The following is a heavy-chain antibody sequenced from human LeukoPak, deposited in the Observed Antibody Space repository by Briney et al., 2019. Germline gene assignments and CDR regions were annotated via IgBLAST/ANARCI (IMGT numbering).Heavy chain of an antibody. Sequence: GRSLRLSCAASGFTFDDYAMHWVRQAPGKGLEWVSGISWNSGSIGYADSVKGRFTISRDNAKNSLYLQMNSLRVEDTAVYYCASRSINWYRGNNWFDPWGQGTLVTVSS. CDR2: ISWNSGSI. CDR3: ASRSINWYRGNNWFDP. V-gene: IGHV3-9*01. J-gene: IGHJ5*02. D-gene: IGHD6-13*01. CDR1: GFTFDDYA.